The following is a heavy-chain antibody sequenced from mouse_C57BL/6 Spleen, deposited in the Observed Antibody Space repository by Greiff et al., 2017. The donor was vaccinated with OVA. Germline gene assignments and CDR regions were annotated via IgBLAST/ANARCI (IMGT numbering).Heavy chain of an antibody. Sequence: EVQLQESGPGMVKPSQSLSLTCTVTGYSITSGYDWHWIRHFPGNKLEWMGYISYSGSTNYNPSLKSRISITHDTSKNHFFLKLNSVTTEDTATYYCARSGSSYVFAYWGQGTLVTVSA. D-gene: IGHD1-1*01. CDR2: ISYSGST. J-gene: IGHJ3*01. CDR3: ARSGSSYVFAY. V-gene: IGHV3-1*01. CDR1: GYSITSGYD.